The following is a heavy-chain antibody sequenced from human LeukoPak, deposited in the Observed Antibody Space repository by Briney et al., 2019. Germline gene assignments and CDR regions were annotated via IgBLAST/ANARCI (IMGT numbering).Heavy chain of an antibody. CDR3: ARNKGDYFYYYMDV. D-gene: IGHD3-16*01. J-gene: IGHJ6*03. Sequence: SETLSLTCSVSGGSIRSSDDYWGFVRQTPGKGLEWIGSIHYSGSTYYNPSLKSRVSISVDTSKNQFSLKLSSVTAADTAVYYCARNKGDYFYYYMDVWGKGTTVTVSS. V-gene: IGHV4-39*07. CDR1: GGSIRSSDDY. CDR2: IHYSGST.